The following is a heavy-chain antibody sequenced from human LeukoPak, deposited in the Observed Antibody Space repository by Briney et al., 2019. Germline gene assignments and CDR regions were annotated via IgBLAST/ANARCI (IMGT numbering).Heavy chain of an antibody. CDR1: GGSFSGYY. J-gene: IGHJ5*02. Sequence: SETLSLTCAVYGGSFSGYYWSWIRQPPGKGLEWIGEINHSGSTNYNPSLKSRVTISVDTSKNQFSLKLSSVTAADTAVYYCARQWGRDGYSTWGQGTLVTVSS. D-gene: IGHD4-4*01. CDR3: ARQWGRDGYST. V-gene: IGHV4-34*01. CDR2: INHSGST.